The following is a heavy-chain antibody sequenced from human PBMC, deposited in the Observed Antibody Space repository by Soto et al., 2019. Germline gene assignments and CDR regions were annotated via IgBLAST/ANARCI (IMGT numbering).Heavy chain of an antibody. CDR2: IIPSFGTA. J-gene: IGHJ5*02. D-gene: IGHD6-13*01. CDR1: GGTFSSSA. Sequence: QVQLVQSGAEVKKPGSSVEVSCKASGGTFSSSAINWVRQAPGQGLEWMGSIIPSFGTANYAQKFQGRVMITVDKSTSIAYLELSSLISEYTAFYYCARGYNSIWDIFDLWCQGTLVTVSS. V-gene: IGHV1-69*06. CDR3: ARGYNSIWDIFDL.